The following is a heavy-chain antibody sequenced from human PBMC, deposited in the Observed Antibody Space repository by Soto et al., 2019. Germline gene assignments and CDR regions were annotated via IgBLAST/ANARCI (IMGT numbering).Heavy chain of an antibody. D-gene: IGHD5-18*01. Sequence: EVQLVESGGGLVQPGGSLRLSCAASGFTFSSYSMNWVRQAPGKGLEWVSYISSSSSTIYYADSVKGRFTISRDNAKNSLYLQMNSRRAEDTVVYYCAARVPPGWGQGTLVTVPS. V-gene: IGHV3-48*01. CDR2: ISSSSSTI. CDR3: AARVPPG. CDR1: GFTFSSYS. J-gene: IGHJ4*02.